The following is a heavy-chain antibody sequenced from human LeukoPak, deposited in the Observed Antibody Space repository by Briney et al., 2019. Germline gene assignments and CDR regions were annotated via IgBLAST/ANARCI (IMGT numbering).Heavy chain of an antibody. V-gene: IGHV4-31*03. CDR1: GGSISSGGDY. J-gene: IGHJ6*02. D-gene: IGHD6-6*01. CDR2: IYYSGST. Sequence: SETLSLTCTVSGGSISSGGDYWSWIRQHPGKGLEWIGYIYYSGSTYYNPSLKSRVTISVDTSKNQFSLKLSSVTAADTAVYYCARATSEYDYYYGMDVWGQGTTVTVSS. CDR3: ARATSEYDYYYGMDV.